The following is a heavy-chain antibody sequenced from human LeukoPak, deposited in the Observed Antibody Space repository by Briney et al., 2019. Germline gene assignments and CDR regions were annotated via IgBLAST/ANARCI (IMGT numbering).Heavy chain of an antibody. V-gene: IGHV1-2*02. CDR2: INPNSGGT. Sequence: ASVKVSCKASGYTFTGYYMHWVRQAPGQGLEWMGWINPNSGGTNYAQKFQGRVTMTRDTSISTAYMELSRLRSEDTAVYYCARDLRHDSSGYYYVNVYWGQGTLVTVSS. CDR3: ARDLRHDSSGYYYVNVY. D-gene: IGHD3-22*01. CDR1: GYTFTGYY. J-gene: IGHJ4*02.